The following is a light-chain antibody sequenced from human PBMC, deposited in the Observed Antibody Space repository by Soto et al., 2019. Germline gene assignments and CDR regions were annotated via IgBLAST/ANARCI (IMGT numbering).Light chain of an antibody. CDR3: QQYNSYSWT. Sequence: DIQMTQSPSSLSASVGDRVTITCRASQSISSWLAWYQQKPGKAPKLLIFDAFSLESGVPSRFSGSRSGTEFTLTISSLQPDDYATYYCQQYNSYSWTFGQGTKVEIK. CDR2: DAF. J-gene: IGKJ1*01. V-gene: IGKV1-5*01. CDR1: QSISSW.